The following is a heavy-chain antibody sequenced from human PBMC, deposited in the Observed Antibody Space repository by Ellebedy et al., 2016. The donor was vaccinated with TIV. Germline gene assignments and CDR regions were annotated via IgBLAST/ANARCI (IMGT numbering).Heavy chain of an antibody. V-gene: IGHV3-33*01. CDR2: IWYDGTDK. Sequence: GESLKISCAASGFTFSSYGMHWVRQAPGKGLEWVAVIWYDGTDKYYAESVKGRFTISRDSSKNTLYLQMNSLRAEDTAVSYCARDRKSRVGVTFTFDYWGQGNLVTVSS. D-gene: IGHD1-26*01. CDR1: GFTFSSYG. J-gene: IGHJ4*02. CDR3: ARDRKSRVGVTFTFDY.